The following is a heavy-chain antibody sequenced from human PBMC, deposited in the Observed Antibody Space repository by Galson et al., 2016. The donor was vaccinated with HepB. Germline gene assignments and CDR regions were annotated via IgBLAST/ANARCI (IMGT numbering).Heavy chain of an antibody. D-gene: IGHD1-1*01. J-gene: IGHJ3*02. CDR2: ISYRGTT. Sequence: ETLSLTCNVSGDSITSSGYFWGWIRQPPGKGLEWIGAISYRGTTYDYPSLKSRLTVSVDTSKNQFSLKLSSATAADTAVYYCARSVNEAFDIWGQGTMVTVSS. V-gene: IGHV4-39*01. CDR3: ARSVNEAFDI. CDR1: GDSITSSGYF.